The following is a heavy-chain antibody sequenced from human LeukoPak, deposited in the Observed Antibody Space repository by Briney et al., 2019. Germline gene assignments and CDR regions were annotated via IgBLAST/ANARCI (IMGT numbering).Heavy chain of an antibody. J-gene: IGHJ4*02. CDR3: ARHNGVPFYSGYDYGFDY. D-gene: IGHD5-12*01. V-gene: IGHV5-51*01. CDR2: IYPGDSDT. CDR1: GSSFTSYW. Sequence: GESLKISCQGSGSSFTSYWIGWVRQLPGKGLEWMGIIYPGDSDTRYSPSFQGQVTISADKSISTAYLQWSSLKASDTAMYYCARHNGVPFYSGYDYGFDYWGQGTLVTVSS.